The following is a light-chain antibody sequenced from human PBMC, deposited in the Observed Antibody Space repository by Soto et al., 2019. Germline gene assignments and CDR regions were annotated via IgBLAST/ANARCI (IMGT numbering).Light chain of an antibody. CDR3: SSYAGSENYV. CDR1: SSDVGLYNY. V-gene: IGLV2-8*01. Sequence: QSALTQPPSASGSPGQLVMISCTGTSSDVGLYNYVSWYQHHPGKAPKLIVYEVSERPSGVPDRFSGSKSGNTASLTVSGLQAEDEADYYCSSYAGSENYVFGTGTKLTVL. CDR2: EVS. J-gene: IGLJ1*01.